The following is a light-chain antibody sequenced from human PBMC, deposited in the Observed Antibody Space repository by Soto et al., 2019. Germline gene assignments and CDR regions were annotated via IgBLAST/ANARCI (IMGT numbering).Light chain of an antibody. CDR3: CSYAGSSTWV. Sequence: QSALTQPASVSGSPGQSITISCAGTSSDVGDYNLVSWYQQHPGKAPKLMIYEDNRRPSGVSNRFSGSKSGNTASLTISGLQAADEAHYYCCSYAGSSTWVFGGGTQLTVL. CDR2: EDN. J-gene: IGLJ3*02. CDR1: SSDVGDYNL. V-gene: IGLV2-23*01.